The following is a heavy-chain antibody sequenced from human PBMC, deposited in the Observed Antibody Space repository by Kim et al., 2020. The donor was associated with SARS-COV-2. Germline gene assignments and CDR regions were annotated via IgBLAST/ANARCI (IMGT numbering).Heavy chain of an antibody. Sequence: ASVKVSCKASGYTFTSYGISWVRQAPGQGLEWMGWISAYNGNTNYAQKLQGRVTMTTDTSTSTAYMELRSLRSDDTAVYYCARDRGSSGWNTPNFDYWGQGTLVTVSS. V-gene: IGHV1-18*04. CDR2: ISAYNGNT. J-gene: IGHJ4*02. CDR1: GYTFTSYG. CDR3: ARDRGSSGWNTPNFDY. D-gene: IGHD6-19*01.